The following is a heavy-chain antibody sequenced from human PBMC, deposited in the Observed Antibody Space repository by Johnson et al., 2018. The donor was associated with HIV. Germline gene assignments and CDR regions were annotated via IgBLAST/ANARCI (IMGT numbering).Heavy chain of an antibody. D-gene: IGHD3-16*01. CDR3: ASDGGRGDFDI. CDR2: ISSSGGTK. J-gene: IGHJ3*02. Sequence: QVQLVESGGGLVQPGGSLRLSCPASGFTFSDYYMTWIRQAPGKGLDWVSYISSSGGTKYYADSVKGRFTISRDNAKKSLYLQMNSLRVDDTAVYYCASDGGRGDFDIWGHGTMVSVSS. V-gene: IGHV3-11*04. CDR1: GFTFSDYY.